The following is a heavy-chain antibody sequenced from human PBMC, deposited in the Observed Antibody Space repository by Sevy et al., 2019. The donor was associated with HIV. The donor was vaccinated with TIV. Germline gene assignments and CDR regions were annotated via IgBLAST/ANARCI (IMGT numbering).Heavy chain of an antibody. J-gene: IGHJ3*02. D-gene: IGHD3-22*01. CDR2: INSDGRST. V-gene: IGHV3-74*01. Sequence: GGSLRLSCAASGFTFSSYWMHWVRQAPGKGLVWVSRINSDGRSTSYADSVKGRFTISRENAKNTLYLQMNSLRAEDTAVYYCARDPPVTMIVVGGAFDIWGQGTMVTVSS. CDR1: GFTFSSYW. CDR3: ARDPPVTMIVVGGAFDI.